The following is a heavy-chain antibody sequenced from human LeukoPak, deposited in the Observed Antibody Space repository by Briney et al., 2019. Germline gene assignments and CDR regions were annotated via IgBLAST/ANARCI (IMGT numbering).Heavy chain of an antibody. V-gene: IGHV4-34*01. J-gene: IGHJ4*02. CDR3: ARSLYDEGY. CDR2: INHTGST. Sequence: SETLSLTCAVYGGPFSDYYWSWIRQPPEKGLEWVGEINHTGSTKYNPSLKSRVAISVDTSKNQFSLKLSSVTAADTAVYYCARSLYDEGYWGQGTLVTVSS. D-gene: IGHD3-22*01. CDR1: GGPFSDYY.